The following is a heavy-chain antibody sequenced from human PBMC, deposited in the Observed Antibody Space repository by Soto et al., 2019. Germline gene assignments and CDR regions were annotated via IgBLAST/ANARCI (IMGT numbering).Heavy chain of an antibody. J-gene: IGHJ6*02. V-gene: IGHV3-33*01. Sequence: QMQLVESGGGVVQPGRSLRLSCAASGFTFRSYGIHWVRQAPGKGLEWVALIWVDGSKKYSVDSVKGRFAVSRDNSKNTLYLQMNRLRVEDTAVYYCARDRLVPYGYGMDVWGQGTTVTVSS. D-gene: IGHD2-2*01. CDR2: IWVDGSKK. CDR1: GFTFRSYG. CDR3: ARDRLVPYGYGMDV.